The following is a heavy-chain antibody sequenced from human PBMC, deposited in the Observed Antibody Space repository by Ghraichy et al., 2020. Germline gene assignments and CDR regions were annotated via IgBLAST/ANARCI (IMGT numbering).Heavy chain of an antibody. CDR1: GFTFNSFS. Sequence: GESLNISCVASGFTFNSFSMHWVRQAPGKGLEWVAVMSYDGSNTYYADSVKGRFTVSRDNFNNKVYLEMNSLRDGDTAVYYCARDLNSYISSGAGSFWGPGTLVTVSS. CDR3: ARDLNSYISSGAGSF. V-gene: IGHV3-30*04. CDR2: MSYDGSNT. D-gene: IGHD6-19*01. J-gene: IGHJ4*02.